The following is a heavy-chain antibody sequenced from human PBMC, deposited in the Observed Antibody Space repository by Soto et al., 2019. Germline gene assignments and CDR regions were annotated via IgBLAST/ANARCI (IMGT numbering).Heavy chain of an antibody. CDR1: GATFTSAGYY. J-gene: IGHJ4*02. CDR2: IYSNGGT. V-gene: IGHV4-61*08. D-gene: IGHD3-22*01. CDR3: TRHVYYDSTFDN. Sequence: PSETLSLTCTVSGATFTSAGYYWSWNRQSTGNGLEWLGYIYSNGGTNYNPSLRSRVTISLDTSKKQISLKMRSVTAADTAVYYCTRHVYYDSTFDNWGQGTLVTVSS.